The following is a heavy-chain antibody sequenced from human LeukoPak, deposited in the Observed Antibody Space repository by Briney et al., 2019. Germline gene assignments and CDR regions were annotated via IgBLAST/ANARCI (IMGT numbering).Heavy chain of an antibody. V-gene: IGHV1-3*01. Sequence: GASVKVSCKASGYIFTSYAMLWVRQAPGQRLEWMGWINAGNGNTKYSQKFQGRVTITRDTSASTAYMELSSLRSEDTAVYYCARAPGSGSYSVFDYWGQGTLVTVSS. CDR1: GYIFTSYA. D-gene: IGHD1-26*01. J-gene: IGHJ4*02. CDR2: INAGNGNT. CDR3: ARAPGSGSYSVFDY.